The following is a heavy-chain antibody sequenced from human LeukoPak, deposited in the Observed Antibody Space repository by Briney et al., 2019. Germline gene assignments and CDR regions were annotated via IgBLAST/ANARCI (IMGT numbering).Heavy chain of an antibody. V-gene: IGHV3-30*18. J-gene: IGHJ6*04. CDR1: GFTFNNYG. CDR3: AELGITMIGGV. D-gene: IGHD3-10*02. Sequence: GGSLRLSCAASGFTFNNYGMHWVRQAPGKGLEWVAVISYDGSNKYYADSVKGRFTISRDNAKNSLYLQMNSLRAEDTAVYYCAELGITMIGGVWGKGTTVTISS. CDR2: ISYDGSNK.